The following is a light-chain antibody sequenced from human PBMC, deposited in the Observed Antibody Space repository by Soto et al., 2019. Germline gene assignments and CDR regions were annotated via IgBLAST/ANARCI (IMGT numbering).Light chain of an antibody. V-gene: IGKV3-15*01. CDR3: QQYNNWTPWT. Sequence: EIVMTQSPATLSVSPGERATLSCRASQSVSSNLAWYQQKPGQAPRLLIYGASTRATGIPARFSGSGSGTEFTLTISSRRSEDFAVYYCQQYNNWTPWTFGQGTKVEIK. J-gene: IGKJ1*01. CDR1: QSVSSN. CDR2: GAS.